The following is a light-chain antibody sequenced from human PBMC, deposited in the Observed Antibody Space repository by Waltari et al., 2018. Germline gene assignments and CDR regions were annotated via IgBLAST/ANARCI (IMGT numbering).Light chain of an antibody. V-gene: IGLV3-21*04. CDR3: QVWDANNDPGV. Sequence: SYVLTQPPSVSVAPGKTARITCGGNNIETKSVHRYHQKPAQAHIMVISYDSDRPSGIPELFSGSNSGNTATLTISRVEAADEADYYCQVWDANNDPGVFGTGTEVTVL. CDR1: NIETKS. J-gene: IGLJ1*01. CDR2: YDS.